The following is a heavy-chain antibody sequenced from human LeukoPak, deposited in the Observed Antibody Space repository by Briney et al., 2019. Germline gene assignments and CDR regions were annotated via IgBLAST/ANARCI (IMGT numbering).Heavy chain of an antibody. D-gene: IGHD1-26*01. CDR2: ISGYNDNT. V-gene: IGHV1-18*01. J-gene: IGHJ4*02. CDR3: ARDVGAEHWDY. CDR1: GYTFTNYG. Sequence: ASVKVSCKASGYTFTNYGISWVRQAPGQGLEWMGWISGYNDNTIYAQKLQGRVTLTTDTSTSTAYVELRSLRSDDTAVYHCARDVGAEHWDYWGQGTLVTVSS.